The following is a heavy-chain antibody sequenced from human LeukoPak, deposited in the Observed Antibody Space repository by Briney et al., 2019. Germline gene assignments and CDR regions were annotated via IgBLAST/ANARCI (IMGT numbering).Heavy chain of an antibody. V-gene: IGHV3-23*01. Sequence: GGSLRLSCAASGFTFSSHAMSWVRQAPGKGLEWVSSITGYGGNTYYADSVKGRSTISRDNPKSTLYLQMNSLGAEDTAVYLCARDIVVPVGGNAFDIWGQGTMVIVSS. J-gene: IGHJ3*02. D-gene: IGHD3-22*01. CDR3: ARDIVVPVGGNAFDI. CDR2: ITGYGGNT. CDR1: GFTFSSHA.